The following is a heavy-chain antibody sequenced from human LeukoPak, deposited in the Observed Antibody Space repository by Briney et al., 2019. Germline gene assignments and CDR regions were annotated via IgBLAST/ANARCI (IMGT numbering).Heavy chain of an antibody. CDR2: ISYDGSNK. CDR3: ARDSPLLTV. CDR1: GFTFSSYA. V-gene: IGHV3-30-3*01. Sequence: GRSLRLSCAASGFTFSSYAMHWVRQAPGKGLEWVAVISYDGSNKYYADSVKGRFTISRDNSKNTLYLQMNSLRAEDTATYYCARDSPLLTVWGQGTLVTVSS. J-gene: IGHJ4*02. D-gene: IGHD3-9*01.